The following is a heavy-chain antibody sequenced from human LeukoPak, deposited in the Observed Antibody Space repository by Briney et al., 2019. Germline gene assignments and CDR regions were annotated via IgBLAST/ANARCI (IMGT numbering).Heavy chain of an antibody. CDR3: TTGYYYDSSGYYHYYYYYMDV. D-gene: IGHD3-22*01. V-gene: IGHV3-15*01. CDR2: IKSKTDGGTT. Sequence: GGSLRLSCAASGFTFSNAWMSWVRQAPGKGLEWVGRIKSKTDGGTTDYAAPVKGRFTISRDDSKNTQYLQMNSLKTEDTAVYYCTTGYYYDSSGYYHYYYYYMDVWGKGTTVTVSS. J-gene: IGHJ6*03. CDR1: GFTFSNAW.